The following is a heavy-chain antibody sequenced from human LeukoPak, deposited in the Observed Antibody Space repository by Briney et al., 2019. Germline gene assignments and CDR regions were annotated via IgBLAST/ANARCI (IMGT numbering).Heavy chain of an antibody. Sequence: SETLSLTCTVSGGSISSYYWSWIRQPPGKGREWIGEINHSGSTNYNPSLKSRVTISVDTSKNQFSLKLSSVTAADTAVYYCARRQWLVPFDYWGQGTLVTVSS. V-gene: IGHV4-34*01. D-gene: IGHD6-19*01. CDR1: GGSISSYY. CDR3: ARRQWLVPFDY. CDR2: INHSGST. J-gene: IGHJ4*02.